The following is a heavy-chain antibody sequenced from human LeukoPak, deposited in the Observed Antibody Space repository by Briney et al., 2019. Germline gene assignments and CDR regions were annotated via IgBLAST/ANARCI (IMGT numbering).Heavy chain of an antibody. CDR2: IIPIFGTE. CDR1: GGTFSSYA. Sequence: ASVKVSCKASGGTFSSYAISWVRQAPGQGLEWMGRIIPIFGTENYAQKFQGRVTITTDESTSTAYMELSSLRSEDTAVYYCASIDSSGYYSSDAFDIWGQGTMVTVSS. CDR3: ASIDSSGYYSSDAFDI. D-gene: IGHD3-22*01. J-gene: IGHJ3*02. V-gene: IGHV1-69*05.